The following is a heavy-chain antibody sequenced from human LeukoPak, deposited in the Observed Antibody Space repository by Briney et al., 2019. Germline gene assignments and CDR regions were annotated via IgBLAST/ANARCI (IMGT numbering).Heavy chain of an antibody. Sequence: PGGSLRLSCAASGFTFSSYSMNWVRQAPGKGLEWISYISGTSSTIYYADSVRGRFTISRDNAKNSLFLQMNSLRPDDTAVYYCATTGTVSRRYSFDNWGQGILVAVSS. CDR1: GFTFSSYS. J-gene: IGHJ4*02. CDR2: ISGTSSTI. V-gene: IGHV3-48*04. CDR3: ATTGTVSRRYSFDN. D-gene: IGHD4-11*01.